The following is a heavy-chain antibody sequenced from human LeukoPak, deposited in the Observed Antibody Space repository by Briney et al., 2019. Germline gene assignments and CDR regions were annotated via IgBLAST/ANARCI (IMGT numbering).Heavy chain of an antibody. V-gene: IGHV3-23*03. Sequence: GGSLRLSCAASGFTVKSQTMTWVRQAPGKGLEWVSVMYDDGSIYYIGSVKGRFTISRDNSQNTVYLQMNSLRAEDTALYYCAKRGHYDPSVLRAPFDYWGQGTLVTVSS. D-gene: IGHD3-22*01. CDR2: MYDDGSI. CDR3: AKRGHYDPSVLRAPFDY. J-gene: IGHJ4*02. CDR1: GFTVKSQT.